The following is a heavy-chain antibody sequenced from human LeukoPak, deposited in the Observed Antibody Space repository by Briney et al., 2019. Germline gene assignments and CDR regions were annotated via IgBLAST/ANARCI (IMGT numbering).Heavy chain of an antibody. Sequence: PSETLSLTCTVSGGSISSSSYYWGWIRQPPGKGLEWIGSIYYSGSTNYNPSLKSRVTISVDTSKNQFSLKLSSVTAADTAVYYCARGSRWYRHLDYWGQGTLVTVSS. CDR3: ARGSRWYRHLDY. J-gene: IGHJ4*02. V-gene: IGHV4-39*07. CDR2: IYYSGST. D-gene: IGHD4-23*01. CDR1: GGSISSSSYY.